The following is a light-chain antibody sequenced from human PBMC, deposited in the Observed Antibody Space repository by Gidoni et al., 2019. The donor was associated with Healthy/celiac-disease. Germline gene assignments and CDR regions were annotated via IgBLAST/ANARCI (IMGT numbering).Light chain of an antibody. CDR1: QSISSY. Sequence: DIQMTQSPSSLSASVGDRVTITFRASQSISSYLNWYQQKPGKAPKLLIYAASSLQSGVPSRFSGSGSGTDFTLTISSLQPEDFATYYCQQSYSTLGTFGQXTKVEIK. CDR3: QQSYSTLGT. CDR2: AAS. J-gene: IGKJ1*01. V-gene: IGKV1-39*01.